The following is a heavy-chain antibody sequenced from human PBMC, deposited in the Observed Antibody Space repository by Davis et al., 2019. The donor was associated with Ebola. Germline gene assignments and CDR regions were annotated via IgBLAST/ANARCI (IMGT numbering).Heavy chain of an antibody. V-gene: IGHV4-59*08. CDR1: GGSISSYY. Sequence: PSETLSLTCTVSGGSISSYYWSWIRQPPGKGLEWIGYIYYSGSTNYNPSLKSRVTISVDTSKNQFSLKLSSVTAADTAVYYCAGSPEGTGDRDYWGQGTLVTVSS. D-gene: IGHD7-27*01. CDR2: IYYSGST. J-gene: IGHJ4*02. CDR3: AGSPEGTGDRDY.